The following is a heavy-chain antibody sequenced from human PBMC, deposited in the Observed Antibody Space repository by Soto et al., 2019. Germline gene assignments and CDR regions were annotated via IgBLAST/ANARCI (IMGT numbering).Heavy chain of an antibody. CDR1: VVTFSDYY. J-gene: IGHJ3*01. D-gene: IGHD2-2*01. V-gene: IGHV3-11*06. Sequence: GGSLRLSCAASVVTFSDYYMSCIRQAPGKGREWITVISNSLPFKKYAPSLNGRFTIPRDNAENSLFLQMNSLRADDTAVYYCARLNCSRTNYPFGAFDLWGQGTMVTVSS. CDR2: ISNSLPFK. CDR3: ARLNCSRTNYPFGAFDL.